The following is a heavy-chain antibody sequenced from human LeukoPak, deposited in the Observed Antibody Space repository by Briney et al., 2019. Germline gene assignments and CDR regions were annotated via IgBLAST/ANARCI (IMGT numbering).Heavy chain of an antibody. V-gene: IGHV3-21*01. CDR2: ISSSSSYI. CDR1: GFTFSSYS. CDR3: ARKLRYFYWLSDYRYYFDY. J-gene: IGHJ4*02. Sequence: GGSLRLSCAASGFTFSSYSMNWVRQAPGKGLEWVSSISSSSSYIYYADSVKGRFTISRDNAKNSLYLQMNSLRAEDTAVYYCARKLRYFYWLSDYRYYFDYWGQGTLVTVSS. D-gene: IGHD3-9*01.